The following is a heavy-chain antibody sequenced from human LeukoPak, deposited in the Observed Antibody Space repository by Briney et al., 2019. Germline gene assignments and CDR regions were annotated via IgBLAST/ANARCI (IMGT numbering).Heavy chain of an antibody. CDR2: MSSSSSTI. Sequence: GGSLRLSCAASGFTFSSYSMNWVRQAPGKGLEWVSYMSSSSSTIYYAHSVKGRFPISRDNAKSSLYLQMNSLRAEDTAVSYCERDNDDYVRGSYRYFDYWGQGTLVTVSS. CDR3: ERDNDDYVRGSYRYFDY. D-gene: IGHD3-16*02. CDR1: GFTFSSYS. V-gene: IGHV3-48*01. J-gene: IGHJ4*02.